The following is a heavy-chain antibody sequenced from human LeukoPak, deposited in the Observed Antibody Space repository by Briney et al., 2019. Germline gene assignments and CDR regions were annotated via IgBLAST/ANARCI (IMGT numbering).Heavy chain of an antibody. CDR1: GYTFTTYD. CDR3: ASGVQTSNYSSREN. Sequence: GASVKVSCKASGYTFTTYDINWVRQATGQGLEWMAWMNPNSGNTGYAQKFQGRVTMTRNTSISTAYMELSSLRSEDTAVYYCASGVQTSNYSSRENWGQGTLVTVSS. D-gene: IGHD6-13*01. CDR2: MNPNSGNT. J-gene: IGHJ4*02. V-gene: IGHV1-8*01.